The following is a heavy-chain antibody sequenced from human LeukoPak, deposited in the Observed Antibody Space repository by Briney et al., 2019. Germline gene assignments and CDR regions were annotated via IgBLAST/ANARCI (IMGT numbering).Heavy chain of an antibody. J-gene: IGHJ4*02. CDR2: IYYSGST. CDR1: GASISSGDYY. Sequence: SETLSLTCTVSGASISSGDYYWSWIRQPPGKGLEWIGYIYYSGSTYYNPSLKSRVTISVDTSKNQFSLKLSSVTAADTAVYYCARDSRRYYDFWSGSHSVGYYFDYWGQGTLVTVSS. D-gene: IGHD3-3*01. CDR3: ARDSRRYYDFWSGSHSVGYYFDY. V-gene: IGHV4-30-4*01.